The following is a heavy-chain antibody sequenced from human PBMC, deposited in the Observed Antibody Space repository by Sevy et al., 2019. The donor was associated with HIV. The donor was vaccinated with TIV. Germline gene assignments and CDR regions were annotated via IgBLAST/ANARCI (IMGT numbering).Heavy chain of an antibody. CDR3: ANSDSSGYCSY. CDR1: GFTFSSYG. J-gene: IGHJ4*02. Sequence: GESLKISCAASGFTFSSYGMHWVRQAPGKRLEWVAVISYDGSNKYYADSVKGRFTISRDNSKNTLYLQMNSLRAEDTAVYYCANSDSSGYCSYWGQGTLVTVSS. D-gene: IGHD3-22*01. V-gene: IGHV3-30*18. CDR2: ISYDGSNK.